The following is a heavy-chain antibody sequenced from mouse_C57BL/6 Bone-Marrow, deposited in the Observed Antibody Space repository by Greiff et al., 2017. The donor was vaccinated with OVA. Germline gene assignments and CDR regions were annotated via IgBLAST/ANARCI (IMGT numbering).Heavy chain of an antibody. D-gene: IGHD1-1*01. Sequence: QVHVKQPGAELVMPGASVKLSCKASGYTFTSYWMHWVKQRPGQGLEWIGEIDPSDSYTNYNQKFKGKSTLTVDKSSSTAYMQLSSLTSEDSAVYYCASWGYGSSYDAMDYWGQGTSVTVSS. J-gene: IGHJ4*01. CDR2: IDPSDSYT. CDR1: GYTFTSYW. V-gene: IGHV1-69*01. CDR3: ASWGYGSSYDAMDY.